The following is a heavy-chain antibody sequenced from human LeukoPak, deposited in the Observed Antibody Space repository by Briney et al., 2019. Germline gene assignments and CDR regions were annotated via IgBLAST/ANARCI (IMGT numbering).Heavy chain of an antibody. CDR2: FDPEDGEA. CDR3: ATRPIYDSSGYYYYFDY. Sequence: GASVKVSCKVSGYTLTELSMHWVRQAPGKGLEWMGGFDPEDGEAIYAQKFQGRVTMTEDTSTDTAYMELSSLRSEDTAVYYCATRPIYDSSGYYYYFDYWGQGTLVTVSS. V-gene: IGHV1-24*01. D-gene: IGHD3-22*01. J-gene: IGHJ4*02. CDR1: GYTLTELS.